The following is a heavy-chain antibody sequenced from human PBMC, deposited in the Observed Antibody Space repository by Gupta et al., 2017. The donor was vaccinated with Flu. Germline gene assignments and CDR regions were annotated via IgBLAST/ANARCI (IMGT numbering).Heavy chain of an antibody. CDR1: GFTFSHHW. J-gene: IGHJ4*02. D-gene: IGHD3-22*01. CDR2: INGDGTIT. V-gene: IGHV3-74*01. Sequence: EVRLVESGGGLVQPGGSLRLSCAASGFTFSHHWMHWVRQFPGEGPVWVSRINGDGTITNYADSVKGRFTISRDNAKNTLYLQMNSLRAEDTAVYYCRSFSSYYSSVIDSWGQGTLVTVSS. CDR3: RSFSSYYSSVIDS.